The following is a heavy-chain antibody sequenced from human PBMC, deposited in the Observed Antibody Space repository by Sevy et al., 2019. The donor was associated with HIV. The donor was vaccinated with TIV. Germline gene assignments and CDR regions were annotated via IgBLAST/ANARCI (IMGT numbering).Heavy chain of an antibody. CDR2: LWSHGRRE. CDR1: GFTFSNYA. J-gene: IGHJ3*01. CDR3: AKEDDAFDV. V-gene: IGHV3-33*03. Sequence: GGSLRLSCAGSGFTFSNYAMQWVRQAPGKGLECVAGLWSHGRREYYADFAKGRFTISRDNSKNTVYLHMDSLRTDDTAVYYCAKEDDAFDVWGQGTMVTVSS.